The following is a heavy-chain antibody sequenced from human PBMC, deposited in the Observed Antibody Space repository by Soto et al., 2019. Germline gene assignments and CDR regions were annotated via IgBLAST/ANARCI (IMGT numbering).Heavy chain of an antibody. V-gene: IGHV1-69*13. J-gene: IGHJ4*02. CDR3: ARSTHGDYSFDY. Sequence: SVKVSCKASGGTFSRYAISWVRQAPGQGLEWMGGIIPIFGTANYAQKFQGRVTITADESTSTAYMELSSLRSEDTAVYYCARSTHGDYSFDYWGQGTLVTVSS. D-gene: IGHD4-17*01. CDR2: IIPIFGTA. CDR1: GGTFSRYA.